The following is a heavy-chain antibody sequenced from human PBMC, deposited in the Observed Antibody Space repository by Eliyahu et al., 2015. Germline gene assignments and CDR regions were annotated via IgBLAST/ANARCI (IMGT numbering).Heavy chain of an antibody. CDR2: IFSNDNI. CDR1: GFSLEDDTWG. D-gene: IGHD2-2*01. CDR3: ARCSYHLGHKTSYMDV. Sequence: QVTLKESGPALVKRRETLTLTCSVSGFSLEDDTWGVTWIRQSPGQALEWLAHIFSNDNILYSPSLTLRLTISEDIYKNEVVLRMPNVDRADTGTYFCARCSYHLGHKTSYMDVWGRGTSVTVAS. V-gene: IGHV2-26*02. J-gene: IGHJ6*03.